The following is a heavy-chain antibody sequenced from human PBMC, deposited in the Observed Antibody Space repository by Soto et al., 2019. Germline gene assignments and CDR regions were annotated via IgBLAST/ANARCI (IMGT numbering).Heavy chain of an antibody. CDR2: IYSGGST. J-gene: IGHJ3*01. D-gene: IGHD5-12*01. CDR1: GFSVGDNY. V-gene: IGHV3-66*01. Sequence: EVQLVESGGGLVQPGGSLRLSCAASGFSVGDNYMKWVRQAPGKGLEWVSLIYSGGSTFYADSVKGRFTISRDNSKNTLFRQMNNERVDDTAVYYVARDRGYRWGQGTMVTVSA. CDR3: ARDRGYR.